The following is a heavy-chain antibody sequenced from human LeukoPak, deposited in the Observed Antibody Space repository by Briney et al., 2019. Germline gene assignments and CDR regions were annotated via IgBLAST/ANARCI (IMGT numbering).Heavy chain of an antibody. J-gene: IGHJ6*03. CDR3: AKDGGYNLYYYYYLDV. Sequence: PGGSLRLSCAAYGFTFDDYTMHWVRQAPGKGLEWVSLINWDGGSTYYADSVKGRFTISRDNSKHSLYLQMTSLRTENPGYYYRAKDGGYNLYYYYYLDVWGKGTTVTVSS. CDR1: GFTFDDYT. V-gene: IGHV3-43*01. CDR2: INWDGGST. D-gene: IGHD5-24*01.